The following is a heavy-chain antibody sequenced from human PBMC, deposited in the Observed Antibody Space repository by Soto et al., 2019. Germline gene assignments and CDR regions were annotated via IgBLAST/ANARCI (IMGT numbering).Heavy chain of an antibody. D-gene: IGHD6-19*01. V-gene: IGHV4-34*01. CDR3: ARTLVRSGWRNFDY. CDR2: INHSGST. Sequence: TLSLTCAVYGGSFSGYYWSWIRQPPGKGLEWIGEINHSGSTNYNPSLKSRVTISVDTSKNQFSLKLSSVTAADTAVYYCARTLVRSGWRNFDYWGQGTLVTVSS. J-gene: IGHJ4*02. CDR1: GGSFSGYY.